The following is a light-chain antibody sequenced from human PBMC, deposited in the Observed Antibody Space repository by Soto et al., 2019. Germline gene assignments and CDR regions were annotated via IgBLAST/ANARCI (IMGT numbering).Light chain of an antibody. V-gene: IGKV3-20*01. Sequence: EIVLTQSPGTLSLSPGERATLSCRASQSVSSSYLAWYQQKPGQAPRLLIYGASSRATGIPDRFSGSGSGTDFTLTVNRLQSEDIAVYYCQQYGSSPGTFGEGTKVDIK. CDR2: GAS. CDR3: QQYGSSPGT. CDR1: QSVSSSY. J-gene: IGKJ4*02.